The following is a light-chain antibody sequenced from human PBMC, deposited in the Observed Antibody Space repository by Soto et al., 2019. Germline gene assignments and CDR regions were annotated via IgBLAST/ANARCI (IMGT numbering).Light chain of an antibody. CDR3: QQSYTFPWT. CDR1: QDISTR. CDR2: AAS. Sequence: DIQLPQSPSSVSASVGDRVTITCRASQDISTRLAWYQQKPGSAPKLLIHAASTSGRGVPPRFSGSGSGTDFSLTVSSLQSEEVATYCCQQSYTFPWTVGQGTKVDIK. V-gene: IGKV1-12*01. J-gene: IGKJ1*01.